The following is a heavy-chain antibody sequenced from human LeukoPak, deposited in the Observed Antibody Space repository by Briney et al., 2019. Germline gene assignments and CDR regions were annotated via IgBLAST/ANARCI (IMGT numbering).Heavy chain of an antibody. D-gene: IGHD6-19*01. V-gene: IGHV4-4*02. CDR1: GGSITTTNY. J-gene: IGHJ6*02. CDR3: ARYSSGWYGGYYYYGMDV. Sequence: KASGTLSLTCGVSGGSITTTNYWSWVRQPPGGGLEWIGEISLAGRTRYNPSLKSRVNISIDESKNHLYLKLSSVTAADTAVYYCARYSSGWYGGYYYYGMDVWGQGTTVTVSS. CDR2: ISLAGRT.